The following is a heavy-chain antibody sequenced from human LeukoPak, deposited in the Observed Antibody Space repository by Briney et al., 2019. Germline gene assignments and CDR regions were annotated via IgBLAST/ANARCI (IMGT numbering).Heavy chain of an antibody. CDR1: GFTFNIYG. J-gene: IGHJ5*02. D-gene: IGHD4-17*01. V-gene: IGHV3-23*01. Sequence: GGSLRLSCVASGFTFNIYGMNWVRQAPGKGLEWVSGISSSAASTYYAGSVKGRFAISRDNSKNTLYLQMNSLRAEDTAVYYCARDGRTTVTTSWFDPWGQGTLVTVSS. CDR3: ARDGRTTVTTSWFDP. CDR2: ISSSAAST.